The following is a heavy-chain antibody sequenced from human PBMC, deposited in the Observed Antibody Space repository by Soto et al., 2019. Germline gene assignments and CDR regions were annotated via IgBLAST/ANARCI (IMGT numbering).Heavy chain of an antibody. V-gene: IGHV1-69*01. CDR3: ARERGDQGSSGYYFDY. CDR2: IIPIFGTA. Sequence: QVQLVQSGAEVKKPGSSVKVSCKASGGTFSSYAISWVRQAPGQGLEWMGGIIPIFGTANYAQKFQGRVTITADESTSKGYMELSSLRSEDTAVYYCARERGDQGSSGYYFDYWGQGTLVTVSS. J-gene: IGHJ4*02. D-gene: IGHD3-22*01. CDR1: GGTFSSYA.